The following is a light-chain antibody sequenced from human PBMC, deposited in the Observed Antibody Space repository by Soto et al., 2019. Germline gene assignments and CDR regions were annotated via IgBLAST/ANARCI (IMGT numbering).Light chain of an antibody. CDR2: LGS. CDR1: QSLLHSNVDYY. CDR3: VQYQHSPHT. J-gene: IGKJ2*01. Sequence: DIVMTQSPLSLPVTPGEPASISCRSSQSLLHSNVDYYLDWFLQKPGQSPPVLIYLGSNRASGVPDRFSGIGLGTDFTVKISRVETEDVGVYYCVQYQHSPHTFGQGTKVEIK. V-gene: IGKV2-28*01.